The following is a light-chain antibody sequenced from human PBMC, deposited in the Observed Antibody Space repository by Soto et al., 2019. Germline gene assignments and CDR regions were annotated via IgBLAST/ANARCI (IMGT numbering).Light chain of an antibody. CDR1: QSIRYY. V-gene: IGKV1-5*01. CDR3: QHHTSDSQT. CDR2: GAS. Sequence: DIQLTQSPPTLSASVGDRVTITCRASQSIRYYLAWYQQMPGKAPKLLIYGASSLQSGVPSRFSGSGSGTEFTLTISSLQPDDFATYFCQHHTSDSQTFGQGTKLDIK. J-gene: IGKJ1*01.